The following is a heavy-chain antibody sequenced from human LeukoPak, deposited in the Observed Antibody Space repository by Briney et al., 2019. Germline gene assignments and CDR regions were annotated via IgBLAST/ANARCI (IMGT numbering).Heavy chain of an antibody. D-gene: IGHD1-14*01. CDR1: GCTFTGYY. J-gene: IGHJ4*02. CDR2: INLNSGGT. CDR3: ASWAGGNEPIASFDY. V-gene: IGHV1-2*02. Sequence: GASVTVSCKTSGCTFTGYYMHWMRQAPGQGLEWMGWINLNSGGTNYAQKFQGRVIMTRDTSTSTAYMELNRLRFDDTAVYYCASWAGGNEPIASFDYWGQGTLVTVSS.